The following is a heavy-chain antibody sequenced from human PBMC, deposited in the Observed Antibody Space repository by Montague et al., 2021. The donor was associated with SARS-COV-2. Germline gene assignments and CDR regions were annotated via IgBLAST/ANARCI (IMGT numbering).Heavy chain of an antibody. CDR3: ARDPKYYDILTGYLIARSYYYYYGRDV. J-gene: IGHJ6*02. CDR1: GFTFSSYG. D-gene: IGHD3-9*01. CDR2: ISYDGSNK. V-gene: IGHV3-33*05. Sequence: SLRLSCAASGFTFSSYGMHWVRQAPGKGLEWVAVISYDGSNKYYADSVKGRFTISRDNSKNTLYLQMNSLRAEDKAVYYCARDPKYYDILTGYLIARSYYYYYGRDVWDQGTTVTVSS.